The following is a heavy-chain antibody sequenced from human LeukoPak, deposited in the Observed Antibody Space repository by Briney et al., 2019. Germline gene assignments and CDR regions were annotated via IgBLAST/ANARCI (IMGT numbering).Heavy chain of an antibody. CDR3: ARRSSNYAVVDP. Sequence: GSLRLSCAASGFTFDDYAMHWIRQPPGKGLEWIGSIYHSGSTYYNPSLKSRVTISVDTSKNQFSLKLSSVTAADTAVYYCARRSSNYAVVDPWGQGTLVTVSS. V-gene: IGHV4-38-2*01. J-gene: IGHJ5*02. CDR2: IYHSGST. D-gene: IGHD6-13*01. CDR1: GFTFDDYA.